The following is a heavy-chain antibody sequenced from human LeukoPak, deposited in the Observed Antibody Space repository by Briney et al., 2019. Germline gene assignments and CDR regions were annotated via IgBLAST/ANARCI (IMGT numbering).Heavy chain of an antibody. CDR1: SDEFNTYG. CDR3: AREDIVVVTAIGYYYGMDV. J-gene: IGHJ6*02. V-gene: IGHV1-69*04. CDR2: IIPILGIV. D-gene: IGHD2-21*02. Sequence: ASVKVSCKASSDEFNTYGISWVRQAPGQGLEWMGRIIPILGIVNYAQKFQGRVTITADKSTSTAYMELSSLRSEDTAVYYCAREDIVVVTAIGYYYGMDVWGQRTTVTVSS.